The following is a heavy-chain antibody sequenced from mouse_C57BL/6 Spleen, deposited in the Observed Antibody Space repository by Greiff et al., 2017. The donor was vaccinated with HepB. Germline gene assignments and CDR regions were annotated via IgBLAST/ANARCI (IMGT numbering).Heavy chain of an antibody. CDR1: GFTFSSYT. CDR2: ISGGGGNT. Sequence: DVMLVESGGGLVKPGGSLKLSCAASGFTFSSYTMSWVRQTPEKRLEWVATISGGGGNTYYPDSVKGRFTISRDNAKNTLYLQMSSLRSEDTALYYCARPRVKDWYFDVWGTGTTVTVSS. V-gene: IGHV5-9*01. CDR3: ARPRVKDWYFDV. J-gene: IGHJ1*03. D-gene: IGHD2-12*01.